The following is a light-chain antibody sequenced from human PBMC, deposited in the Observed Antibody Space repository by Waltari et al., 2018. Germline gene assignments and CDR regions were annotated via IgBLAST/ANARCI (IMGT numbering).Light chain of an antibody. CDR3: QQYDNYWT. J-gene: IGKJ1*01. V-gene: IGKV1-5*03. CDR1: QSITNW. Sequence: DIQMTQSPSTQSAFVGERVTITCRASQSITNWLAWYQQKPGKAPKLLIYRASNLESGVPSRFSGSGSGTEFTLTISSLQPDDFATYYCQQYDNYWTFGQGTKVEIK. CDR2: RAS.